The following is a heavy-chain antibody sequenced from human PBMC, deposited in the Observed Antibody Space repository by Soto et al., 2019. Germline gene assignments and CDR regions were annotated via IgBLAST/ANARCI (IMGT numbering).Heavy chain of an antibody. D-gene: IGHD5-18*01. CDR2: ISYDGSNK. V-gene: IGHV3-30-3*01. Sequence: QVQLVESGGGVVQPGRSLRLSRAASGFTFSSYAMHWVRQAPGKGLEWVAVISYDGSNKYYADSVKGRFTISRDNSKNTLYLQMNSLRAEDTAVYYCARATLYSYGTDYWGQGTLVTVSS. CDR1: GFTFSSYA. J-gene: IGHJ4*02. CDR3: ARATLYSYGTDY.